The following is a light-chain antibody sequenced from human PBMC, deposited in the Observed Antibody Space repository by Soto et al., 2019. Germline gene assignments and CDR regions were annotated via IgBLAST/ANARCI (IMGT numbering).Light chain of an antibody. V-gene: IGLV2-14*01. CDR1: SSDVGGYNY. Sequence: QSALTQPASVSGSPGQSITISCTGTSSDVGGYNYVSWYQHHPGKAPKLMIYEVSNRPSGVSSRFSGSKSGFTASLTISGLQAEDEAHYYCSSYTSSSALVFGGGTKLTVL. J-gene: IGLJ2*01. CDR3: SSYTSSSALV. CDR2: EVS.